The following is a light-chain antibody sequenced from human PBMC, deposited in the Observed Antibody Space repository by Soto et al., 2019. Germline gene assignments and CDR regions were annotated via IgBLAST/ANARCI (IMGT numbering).Light chain of an antibody. CDR3: RQYGSSPPT. J-gene: IGKJ4*01. CDR2: GAS. CDR1: QSVSSN. Sequence: EIVMTQSPATLSVSPGEIASLSCSASQSVSSNLAWYQQKPGQAPRLLIYGASNRATGIPDRFSGSGSGTDFTLTISRLEPEDFAVYCCRQYGSSPPTFGGGTKVDIK. V-gene: IGKV3-20*01.